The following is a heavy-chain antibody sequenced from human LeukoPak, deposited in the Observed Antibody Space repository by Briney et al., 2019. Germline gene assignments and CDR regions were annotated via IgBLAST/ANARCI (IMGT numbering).Heavy chain of an antibody. CDR2: IKQDGSEK. Sequence: PGGSLRLSCAASGITFSSYWMSWVRQAPGKGLEWVANIKQDGSEKYYVDSVKGRFTISRDNAKNSLYLQMNSLRAEDTAVYYCAREEWELLRYYYYYMDVWGKGTTVTVSS. V-gene: IGHV3-7*01. CDR3: AREEWELLRYYYYYMDV. J-gene: IGHJ6*03. CDR1: GITFSSYW. D-gene: IGHD1-26*01.